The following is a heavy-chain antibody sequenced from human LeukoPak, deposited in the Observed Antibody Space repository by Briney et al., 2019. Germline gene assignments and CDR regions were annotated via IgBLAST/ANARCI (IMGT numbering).Heavy chain of an antibody. CDR1: GGSISSYY. CDR3: ARGDRYGYYYYYMDV. CDR2: IYYSGST. V-gene: IGHV4-59*01. J-gene: IGHJ6*03. Sequence: SETLSLTCTVSGGSISSYYWSWIRQPPGKGLEWIGYIYYSGSTNYNPSLKSRVTISVDTSKNQFSLKLSSVTAADTAVYYCARGDRYGYYYYYMDVWGKGTTVTVSS. D-gene: IGHD5-18*01.